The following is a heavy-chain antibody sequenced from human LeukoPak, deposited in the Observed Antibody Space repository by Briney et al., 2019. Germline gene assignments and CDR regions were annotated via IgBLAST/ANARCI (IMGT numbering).Heavy chain of an antibody. J-gene: IGHJ4*02. CDR3: AKDGYCSVTDCSKSGFDY. CDR1: GFTFSSFA. V-gene: IGHV3-23*01. CDR2: ISGSGAYT. Sequence: GGSLRLSCAASGFTFSSFAMGWVRQAPGKGLEWVSSISGSGAYTYHAESVKGRFTISRDNSKNTLYLQMNSLRAEDTALYYCAKDGYCSVTDCSKSGFDYWGQGTLVTVSS. D-gene: IGHD2-15*01.